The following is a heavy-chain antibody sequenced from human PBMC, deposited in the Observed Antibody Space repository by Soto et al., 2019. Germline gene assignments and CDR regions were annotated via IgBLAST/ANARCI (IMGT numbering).Heavy chain of an antibody. J-gene: IGHJ6*02. CDR2: INPNSGGT. CDR3: ARGASRRERYCSGGSCYRIPSYDHYVGVDV. CDR1: GYTFTGYY. Sequence: ASVKVSCQSSGYTFTGYYMHWLRQAPGQGLEWMGWINPNSGGTNYAQKLQGWVTMTLDTSISTAYMELTRQTSDDTAVYYYARGASRRERYCSGGSCYRIPSYDHYVGVDVWGQGTTVTVSS. V-gene: IGHV1-2*04. D-gene: IGHD2-15*01.